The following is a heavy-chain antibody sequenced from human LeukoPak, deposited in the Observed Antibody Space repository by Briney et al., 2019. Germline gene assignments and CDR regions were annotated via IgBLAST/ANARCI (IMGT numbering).Heavy chain of an antibody. CDR2: IYYSGST. D-gene: IGHD3-22*01. J-gene: IGHJ4*02. CDR1: GGSISSYY. CDR3: ARGNYYDSSGLAY. V-gene: IGHV4-59*01. Sequence: SETLSLTCTVSGGSISSYYWSWIRQPPGKGLEWIGYIYYSGSTNYNPSLKSRVTISVDTSKNQFSLKLSSVTAADTAVYYCARGNYYDSSGLAYWGQGTLVTVSS.